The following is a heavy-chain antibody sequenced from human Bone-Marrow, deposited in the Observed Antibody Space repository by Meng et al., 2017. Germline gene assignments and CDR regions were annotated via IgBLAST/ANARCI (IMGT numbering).Heavy chain of an antibody. CDR2: INHSGST. CDR1: GGSFSGYY. Sequence: SETLSLTCAVYGGSFSGYYWSWIRQPPGKGLEWIGEINHSGSTNYNPSLKSRVTISVDTSKNQFSLKLSSVTAADTAVYYCAGNYDILTGYAYWGQGTLVTVSS. CDR3: AGNYDILTGYAY. V-gene: IGHV4-34*01. D-gene: IGHD3-9*01. J-gene: IGHJ4*02.